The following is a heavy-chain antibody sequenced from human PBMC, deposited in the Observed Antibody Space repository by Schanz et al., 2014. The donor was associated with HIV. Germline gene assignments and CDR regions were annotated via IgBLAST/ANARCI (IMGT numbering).Heavy chain of an antibody. CDR2: IWYDGSNK. Sequence: VAVIWYDGSNKYYADSVKGRFTISRDNSKNTLYLQMNSLRVEDTAVYYCAREPRRGYSTSYYFDYWGQGTLVTVSS. J-gene: IGHJ4*02. CDR3: AREPRRGYSTSYYFDY. D-gene: IGHD6-13*01. V-gene: IGHV3-33*01.